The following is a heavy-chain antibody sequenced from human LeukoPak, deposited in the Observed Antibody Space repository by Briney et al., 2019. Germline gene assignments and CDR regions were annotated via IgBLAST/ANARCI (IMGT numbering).Heavy chain of an antibody. Sequence: ASVQFSCQASGYTFTCYYMHWVRQAPGQGLEWMGWINPNSGGTNYAQKFQGRVTMTRDTSIGTAYMELSRLRSDDTAVYYCAGGYCSGGSCYDFDYWGQGTLVTVSS. D-gene: IGHD2-15*01. CDR2: INPNSGGT. CDR3: AGGYCSGGSCYDFDY. CDR1: GYTFTCYY. V-gene: IGHV1-2*02. J-gene: IGHJ4*02.